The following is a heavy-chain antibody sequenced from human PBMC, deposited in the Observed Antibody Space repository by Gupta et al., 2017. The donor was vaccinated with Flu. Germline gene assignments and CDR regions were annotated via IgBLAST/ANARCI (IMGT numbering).Heavy chain of an antibody. V-gene: IGHV3-7*01. D-gene: IGHD4/OR15-4a*01. CDR3: ARDWDYIALDY. CDR1: GFTFTRSW. Sequence: EVQLVESGGGLVQPGGSLRLSCAASGFTFTRSWMTWVRQAPGKGLEWVANINKDGSGKNGGDSVKGRFTISRENAKNSLYLQMNRLRAEDTAVYFCARDWDYIALDYWGQGTLVTVSS. J-gene: IGHJ4*02. CDR2: INKDGSGK.